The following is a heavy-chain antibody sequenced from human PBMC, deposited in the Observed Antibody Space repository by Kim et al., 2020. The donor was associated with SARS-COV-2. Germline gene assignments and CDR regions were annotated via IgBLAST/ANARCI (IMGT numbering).Heavy chain of an antibody. J-gene: IGHJ5*02. Sequence: SETLSLTCTVSGGSISSYYWSWIRQPPGKGLEWIGYIYYSGSTNYNPSLKSRVTISVDTSKNQFPLKLSSVTAADTAVYYCARELGILTGYYTSWFDPWGQGTLVTVSS. CDR3: ARELGILTGYYTSWFDP. D-gene: IGHD3-9*01. CDR1: GGSISSYY. CDR2: IYYSGST. V-gene: IGHV4-59*01.